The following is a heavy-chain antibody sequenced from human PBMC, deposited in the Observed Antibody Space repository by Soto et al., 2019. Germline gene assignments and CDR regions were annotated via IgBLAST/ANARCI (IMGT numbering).Heavy chain of an antibody. D-gene: IGHD3-10*01. V-gene: IGHV4-30-4*01. CDR3: VREEASGSSGLTYYYYYNGMDV. Sequence: TWSFSGGSISSCYYYWSLIRQPPGKGLEWIGNIYYSGNTYYNPSLKSRLIISIDTSKNQFSLKVGSVTAADTAVYYCVREEASGSSGLTYYYYYNGMDVWGQGTTVTVSS. J-gene: IGHJ6*02. CDR2: IYYSGNT. CDR1: GGSISSCYYY.